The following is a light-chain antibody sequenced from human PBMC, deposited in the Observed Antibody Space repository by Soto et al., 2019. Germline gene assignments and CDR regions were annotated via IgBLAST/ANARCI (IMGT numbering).Light chain of an antibody. CDR1: QDVTNY. Sequence: DIVLTQSPATLSSALGERATISCRASQDVTNYLAWYQQKPGQPPKLLIYGAFNMATGVSARFSGSGSGTDFTFTISSLQPEDFALYYCQQYDNLPITFGQGTRLEIK. J-gene: IGKJ5*01. V-gene: IGKV3-15*01. CDR3: QQYDNLPIT. CDR2: GAF.